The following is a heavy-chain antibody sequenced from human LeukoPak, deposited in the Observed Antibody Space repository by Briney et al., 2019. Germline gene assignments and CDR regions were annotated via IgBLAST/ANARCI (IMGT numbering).Heavy chain of an antibody. CDR1: GGSFSGYY. D-gene: IGHD2-21*01. J-gene: IGHJ3*02. V-gene: IGHV4-34*01. CDR3: SGYCGGDCPDDAFDI. CDR2: INHSGST. Sequence: SETLSLTCAVYGGSFSGYYWSWIRQPPGKGLEWIGEINHSGSTNYNPSLESRVTISVDTSKNQFSLKLSSVTAADTAVYYCSGYCGGDCPDDAFDIWGQGTMVTVSS.